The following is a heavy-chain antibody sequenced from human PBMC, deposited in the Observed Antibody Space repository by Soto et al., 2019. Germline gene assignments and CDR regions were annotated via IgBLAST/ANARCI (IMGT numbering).Heavy chain of an antibody. J-gene: IGHJ4*02. CDR2: INHSGST. D-gene: IGHD4-17*01. CDR1: GGSFSGYY. Sequence: PPETLSLTCAVYGGSFSGYYWSWIRQPPGKGLEWIGEINHSGSTNYNPSLKSRVTISVDTSKNQFSLKLSSVTAADTAVYYCARRDRGDFGYWGQGTLVTVSS. V-gene: IGHV4-34*01. CDR3: ARRDRGDFGY.